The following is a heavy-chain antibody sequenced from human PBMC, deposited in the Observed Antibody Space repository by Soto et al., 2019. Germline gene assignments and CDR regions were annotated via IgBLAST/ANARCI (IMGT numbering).Heavy chain of an antibody. Sequence: GGSLRLSCAASGFTFSSYVMHWVRQAPGKGLEWVAVISYDGSNKYYADSVKGRFTISRDNSKNTLYLQMNSLRAEDTAVYYCARDGGYEGDYYYGMDVWGQGTTVTV. CDR1: GFTFSSYV. V-gene: IGHV3-30-3*01. J-gene: IGHJ6*02. CDR2: ISYDGSNK. CDR3: ARDGGYEGDYYYGMDV. D-gene: IGHD5-12*01.